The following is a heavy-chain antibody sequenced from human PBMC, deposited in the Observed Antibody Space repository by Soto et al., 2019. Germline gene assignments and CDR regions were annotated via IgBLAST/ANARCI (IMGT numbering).Heavy chain of an antibody. CDR3: ARDLSSSSLGAFDI. V-gene: IGHV1-69*13. D-gene: IGHD6-6*01. J-gene: IGHJ3*02. CDR2: IIPIFGTA. CDR1: GGTFSSYA. Sequence: SVKVSCKASGGTFSSYAISWVRQAPGQGLEWMGGIIPIFGTANYAQKFQGRVTITADESTSTAYMELSSLRSEDTAVYYCARDLSSSSLGAFDIWGQGAMVTVSS.